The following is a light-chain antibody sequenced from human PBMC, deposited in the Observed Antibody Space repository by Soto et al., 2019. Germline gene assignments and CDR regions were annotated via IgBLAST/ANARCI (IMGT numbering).Light chain of an antibody. CDR2: DAS. CDR3: QHYGGMWA. Sequence: DIQMTQSPSNLSASVGDRDTITFRASQSISNRLAWYQQKPGKAPKVVIYDASSLESGVPSRFSGSGSGTEFILTINSLQPDDFATYCCQHYGGMWAFGQGTKVDIK. V-gene: IGKV1-5*01. CDR1: QSISNR. J-gene: IGKJ1*01.